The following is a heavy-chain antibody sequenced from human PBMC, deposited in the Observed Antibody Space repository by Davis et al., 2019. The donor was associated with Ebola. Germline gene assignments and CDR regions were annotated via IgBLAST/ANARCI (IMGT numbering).Heavy chain of an antibody. CDR1: GYTFTSYA. CDR3: ARGKDTSSSWSGWLDP. Sequence: ASVKVSCKASGYTFTSYAMHWVRQAPGQGLEWMGWVNTNTGNPTYAQGFTGRFVFSLDTSVSTAYLQIGSLKAEDTAVYYCARGKDTSSSWSGWLDPWGQGTLVTVSS. CDR2: VNTNTGNP. V-gene: IGHV7-4-1*01. D-gene: IGHD6-6*01. J-gene: IGHJ5*02.